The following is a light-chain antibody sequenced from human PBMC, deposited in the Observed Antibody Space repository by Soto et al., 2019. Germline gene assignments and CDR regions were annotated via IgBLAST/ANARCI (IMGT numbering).Light chain of an antibody. CDR2: DAS. V-gene: IGKV1-39*01. CDR3: QQTYSTPLT. Sequence: DIQMTQPPSSLSASEGARLTITCRAGQNIYIYLSWYQQKPGKAPKLLIYDASSLQSGVPPRFSGSGSGTDFTLSINSLQPEDFATYYCQQTYSTPLTFGGGTKVEIK. CDR1: QNIYIY. J-gene: IGKJ4*01.